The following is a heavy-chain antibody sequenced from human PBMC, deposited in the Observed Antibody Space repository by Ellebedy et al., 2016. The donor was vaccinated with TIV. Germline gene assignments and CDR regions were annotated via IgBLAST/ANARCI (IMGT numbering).Heavy chain of an antibody. CDR2: ISSSSSTI. V-gene: IGHV3-48*02. CDR1: GFTFSSYS. Sequence: GESLKISCAASGFTFSSYSMNWVRQAPGKGLEWVSYISSSSSTIYYADSVKGRFTISRDNAKNSLYLQMNSLRDEDTAVYYCARGSSSSWLDAFDIWGQGTMVTVSS. J-gene: IGHJ3*02. CDR3: ARGSSSSWLDAFDI. D-gene: IGHD6-13*01.